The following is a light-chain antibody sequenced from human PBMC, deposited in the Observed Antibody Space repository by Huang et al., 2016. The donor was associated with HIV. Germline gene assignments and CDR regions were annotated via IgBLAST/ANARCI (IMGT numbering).Light chain of an antibody. J-gene: IGKJ1*01. CDR1: QSIGDH. CDR2: DGY. V-gene: IGKV3-15*01. CDR3: QQYHDWPWT. Sequence: EIIMTQSPVAVSVSPGKRVSLSCGASQSIGDHLAWYQQKVGQSPTLIIYDGYLQGSDISTSFRATGSGTDFTLIINNIQSEDFALYYCQQYHDWPWTFGQGTRV.